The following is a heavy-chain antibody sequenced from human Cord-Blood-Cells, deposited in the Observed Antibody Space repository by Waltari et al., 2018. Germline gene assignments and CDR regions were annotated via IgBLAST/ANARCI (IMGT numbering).Heavy chain of an antibody. D-gene: IGHD3-9*01. CDR3: ARFLVGPRYFDWLSGGFDY. J-gene: IGHJ4*02. CDR2: IIPIFGTA. CDR1: GGTFSSYA. Sequence: QVQLVQSGAEVKKPGSSVKVSCKASGGTFSSYAISWVRQAPGQGLEWMGVIIPIFGTANYAQKFQGRVTITADKSTSTAYMELSSLRSEDTAVYYCARFLVGPRYFDWLSGGFDYWGQGTLVTVSS. V-gene: IGHV1-69*06.